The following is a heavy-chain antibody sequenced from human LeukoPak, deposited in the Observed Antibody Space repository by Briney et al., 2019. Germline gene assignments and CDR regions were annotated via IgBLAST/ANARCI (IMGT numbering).Heavy chain of an antibody. D-gene: IGHD3-3*01. CDR2: ISSSSSTI. CDR1: GFTFSSYS. CDR3: ARDERFLEWLLASGY. J-gene: IGHJ4*02. Sequence: PGGSLRLSCAASGFTFSSYSMNWVRQAPGKGLEWVSYISSSSSTIYYADSVKGRFTISRDNAKNSLYLQMNSLRAEDTAVYYCARDERFLEWLLASGYWGQGTLVTVSS. V-gene: IGHV3-48*01.